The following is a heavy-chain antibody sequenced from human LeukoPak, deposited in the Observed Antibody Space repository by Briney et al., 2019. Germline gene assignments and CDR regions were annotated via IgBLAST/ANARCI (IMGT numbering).Heavy chain of an antibody. Sequence: SETLSLTCTVSGGSISSYYWSWIRQPPGKRLEWIGYIYYSGSTNYNPSLKSRVTISVDTSKNQFSLKLSSVTAADTAVYYCAREVTMIVGGYFDYWGQGTLVTVSS. J-gene: IGHJ4*02. CDR2: IYYSGST. CDR3: AREVTMIVGGYFDY. D-gene: IGHD3-22*01. CDR1: GGSISSYY. V-gene: IGHV4-59*01.